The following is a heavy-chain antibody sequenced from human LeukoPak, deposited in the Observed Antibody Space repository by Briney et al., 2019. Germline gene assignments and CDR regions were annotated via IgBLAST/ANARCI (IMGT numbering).Heavy chain of an antibody. CDR3: TRGRPTGYSSGWINGHWFDP. V-gene: IGHV3-73*01. CDR2: IRSKANSYAT. J-gene: IGHJ5*02. CDR1: GFTFSGSA. Sequence: QPGGSLRLSCEASGFTFSGSAMHWVRQASGKGLEWVGPIRSKANSYATAYAASVKGRFTISRDDSKDTAYLQMNSLTTEDTAVYYCTRGRPTGYSSGWINGHWFDPWGQGTLVTVSS. D-gene: IGHD6-19*01.